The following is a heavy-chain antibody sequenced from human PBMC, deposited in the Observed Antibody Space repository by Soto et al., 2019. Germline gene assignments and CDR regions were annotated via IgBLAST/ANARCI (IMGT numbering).Heavy chain of an antibody. Sequence: ESLKISCKGSGYSFTSYWIGWVRQMPGKGLEWMGIIYPGDSDTRYSPSFQGQVTISADKSISTAYLQWSSLKASDTAMYYCAITPIAAAGPTVYGMDVWGQGTTVTVSS. CDR3: AITPIAAAGPTVYGMDV. V-gene: IGHV5-51*01. CDR1: GYSFTSYW. D-gene: IGHD6-13*01. CDR2: IYPGDSDT. J-gene: IGHJ6*02.